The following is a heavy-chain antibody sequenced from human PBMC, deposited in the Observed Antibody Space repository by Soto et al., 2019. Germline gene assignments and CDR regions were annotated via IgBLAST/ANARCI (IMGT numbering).Heavy chain of an antibody. J-gene: IGHJ4*02. Sequence: SETLSLTCTVSGGSISSYYWSWIRQPPGKGLEWIGYIYYSGSTNYNPSLKSRVTISVDTSKNQFSLKLSSVTAADTAVYYCARRGWLGGSYYFHRDEIFDYWGQGTLVTVSS. CDR3: ARRGWLGGSYYFHRDEIFDY. CDR1: GGSISSYY. D-gene: IGHD1-26*01. CDR2: IYYSGST. V-gene: IGHV4-59*01.